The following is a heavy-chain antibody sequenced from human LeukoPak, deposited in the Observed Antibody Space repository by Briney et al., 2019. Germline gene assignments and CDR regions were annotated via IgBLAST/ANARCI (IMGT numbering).Heavy chain of an antibody. CDR3: ASSLVVVPAAISRPFDY. Sequence: ASVKVSCKASGYTFTGYYMHWVRQAPGQGLEWMGIINPSGGSTSYAQKFQGRVTMTRDTSTSTVYMELSSLRSEDTAVYYCASSLVVVPAAISRPFDYWGQGTLVTVSS. V-gene: IGHV1-46*01. CDR1: GYTFTGYY. CDR2: INPSGGST. D-gene: IGHD2-2*02. J-gene: IGHJ4*02.